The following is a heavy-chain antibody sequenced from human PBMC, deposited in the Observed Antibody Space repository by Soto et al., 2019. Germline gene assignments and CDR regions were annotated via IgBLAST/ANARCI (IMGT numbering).Heavy chain of an antibody. Sequence: QVQLQESGPGQVKPSQTLSLTCTVSGGSIGRGGYYWSGIRQHPGKGLEWIGYIYYTGTTYYNPSLRSRLTILADTSKNEFSLKLSSVTAADTAVYYCATASVAEHRHFDFWGQGTLVTVSS. CDR2: IYYTGTT. D-gene: IGHD3-10*01. CDR1: GGSIGRGGYY. V-gene: IGHV4-31*03. J-gene: IGHJ4*02. CDR3: ATASVAEHRHFDF.